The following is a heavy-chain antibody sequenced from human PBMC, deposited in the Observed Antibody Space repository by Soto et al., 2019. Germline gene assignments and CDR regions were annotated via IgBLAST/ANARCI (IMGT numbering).Heavy chain of an antibody. V-gene: IGHV4-30-4*01. J-gene: IGHJ5*01. CDR3: ARGRYCLTGRCFPNWFDS. CDR1: GDSISSLDYF. Sequence: SETLSLTCSVSGDSISSLDYFWAWIRQPPGQALEYIGYIYKSATTYYNPSFESRVAISVDTSKSQFSLNVTSVTAADTAVYFCARGRYCLTGRCFPNWFDSWGQGALVTVSS. CDR2: IYKSATT. D-gene: IGHD7-27*01.